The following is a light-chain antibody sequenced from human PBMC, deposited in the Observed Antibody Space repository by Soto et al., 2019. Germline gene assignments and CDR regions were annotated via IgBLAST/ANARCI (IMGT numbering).Light chain of an antibody. CDR1: SRDVGDYNY. CDR3: SSYTSSSTLV. Sequence: QSALTQPGSVSGSPGQSITISCTGTSRDVGDYNYVSWYQQHPGKAPKLMIYDVSNRPSGVSNRFSGSKSGNTASLTVSGLQAEDEADYYCSSYTSSSTLVFGGGTKLTVL. J-gene: IGLJ2*01. CDR2: DVS. V-gene: IGLV2-14*01.